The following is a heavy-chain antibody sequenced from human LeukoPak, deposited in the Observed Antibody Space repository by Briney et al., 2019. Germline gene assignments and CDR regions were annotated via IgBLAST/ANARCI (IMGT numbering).Heavy chain of an antibody. CDR3: ARLPPHYYYYYYGMDV. CDR2: IYYSGST. J-gene: IGHJ6*02. CDR1: GGSISSSSYY. V-gene: IGHV4-39*01. Sequence: SETLSLTCTVSGGSISSSSYYWGWIRQPPGKGLEWIGSIYYSGSTYYNPSLKSRVTISVDTSKNQFSLKLSSVTAADTAVYYCARLPPHYYYYYYGMDVWCQGTTVTVSS.